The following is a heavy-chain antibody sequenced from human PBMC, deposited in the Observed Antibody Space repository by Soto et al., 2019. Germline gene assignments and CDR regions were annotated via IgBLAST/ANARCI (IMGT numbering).Heavy chain of an antibody. CDR2: IFTGGST. D-gene: IGHD6-19*01. V-gene: IGHV3-53*04. Sequence: GGSLRLSCAASGFTVSSNYMSWVRQAPGKGLGWVSVIFTGGSTYYADSVKGRFTISRHSSMNTVYPQMDSLRAEDTAVYYCARDRQSSGWLDAFDIWGQGTMVTVSS. J-gene: IGHJ3*02. CDR3: ARDRQSSGWLDAFDI. CDR1: GFTVSSNY.